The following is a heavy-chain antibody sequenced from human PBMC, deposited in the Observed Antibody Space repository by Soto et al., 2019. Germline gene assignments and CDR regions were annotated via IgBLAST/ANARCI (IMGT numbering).Heavy chain of an antibody. V-gene: IGHV3-66*01. D-gene: IGHD2-21*01. J-gene: IGHJ2*01. Sequence: EVQLVESGGGLVQPGGSLRLSCAASGFTVSSNYMSWVRQAPGKGLEWVSVIYSGGSTYYADSVKGRFTISRDNSKNTLYLQMNSLRAEDTAVYYCASRTPTQNIVDFGWYFDLWGRGTLVTVSS. CDR2: IYSGGST. CDR3: ASRTPTQNIVDFGWYFDL. CDR1: GFTVSSNY.